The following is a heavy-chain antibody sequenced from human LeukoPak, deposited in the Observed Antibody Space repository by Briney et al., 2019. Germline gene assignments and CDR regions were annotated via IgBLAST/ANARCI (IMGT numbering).Heavy chain of an antibody. CDR2: IKQDGSEK. Sequence: GGSLRLSCAASGFTFSSYWMTWVRQAPGKGLEWVATIKQDGSEKYCVDSVKGRFTISRDNAKNSLYLQMNSLRAEDTAVYYXXXVFSYDLKFWGQGTLVTVSS. CDR1: GFTFSSYW. V-gene: IGHV3-7*01. J-gene: IGHJ4*02. CDR3: XXVFSYDLKF. D-gene: IGHD5-18*01.